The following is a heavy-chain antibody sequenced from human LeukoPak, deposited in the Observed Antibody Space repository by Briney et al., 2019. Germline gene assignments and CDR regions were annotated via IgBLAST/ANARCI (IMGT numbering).Heavy chain of an antibody. J-gene: IGHJ6*03. CDR2: MSPNSGNT. Sequence: ASVKVSCKASGYTFTSYDINWVRQATGQGLEWMGWMSPNSGNTGYAQKFQGRVTMTRNTSISTAYMELSSLRSEDTAVYYCARGLLSRITMIVGGYYYYYMDVWGKGTTVTISS. D-gene: IGHD3-22*01. CDR1: GYTFTSYD. CDR3: ARGLLSRITMIVGGYYYYYMDV. V-gene: IGHV1-8*01.